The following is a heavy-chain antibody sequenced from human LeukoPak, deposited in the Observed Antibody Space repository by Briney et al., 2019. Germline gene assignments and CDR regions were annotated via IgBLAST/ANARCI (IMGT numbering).Heavy chain of an antibody. CDR2: ILNDGSNE. J-gene: IGHJ5*01. CDR3: AKGWRLYDSSVYFYS. V-gene: IGHV3-30*18. CDR1: GFTFSKYG. D-gene: IGHD3-22*01. Sequence: GGSLRLSCEASGFTFSKYGMHWLRQAPGKGLEWVAVILNDGSNEYYIDSVKGRLTISRDNCRNTLYLQMDSPRPEDTAVYYCAKGWRLYDSSVYFYSWGQGTLVTVAS.